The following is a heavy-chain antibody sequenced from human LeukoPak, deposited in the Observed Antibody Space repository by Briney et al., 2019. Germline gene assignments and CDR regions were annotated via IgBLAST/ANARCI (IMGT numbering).Heavy chain of an antibody. CDR2: IYHSGST. CDR1: GASISSSDY. D-gene: IGHD5-12*01. J-gene: IGHJ4*02. CDR3: ARDGYSGSDAL. V-gene: IGHV4-61*01. Sequence: SETLSLTCTVSGASISSSDYWGWIRQPPGKGLEWIGYIYHSGSTNYNPSLKSRITISVDTSQNQFSLKLSSVTAADTAVYYCARDGYSGSDALWGQGTLVTVSS.